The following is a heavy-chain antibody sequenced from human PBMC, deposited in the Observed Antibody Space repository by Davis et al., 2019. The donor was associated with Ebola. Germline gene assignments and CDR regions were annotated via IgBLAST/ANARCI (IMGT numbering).Heavy chain of an antibody. CDR1: GDSVSSNSAA. CDR2: TYYRSKWYN. V-gene: IGHV6-1*01. CDR3: ARDKPIRYSSGWYGIFDY. J-gene: IGHJ4*02. Sequence: PSETLSLTCAISGDSVSSNSAAWNWIRQSPSRGLEWLGRTYYRSKWYNDYAVSVKSRITINPDTSKNQFSLQLNSVTPEDTAVYYCARDKPIRYSSGWYGIFDYWGQGTLVTVS. D-gene: IGHD6-19*01.